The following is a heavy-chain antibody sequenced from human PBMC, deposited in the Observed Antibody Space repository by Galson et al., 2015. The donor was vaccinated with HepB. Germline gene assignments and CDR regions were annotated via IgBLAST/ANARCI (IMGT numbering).Heavy chain of an antibody. CDR2: ISGNGDST. V-gene: IGHV3-23*01. J-gene: IGHJ5*01. CDR1: GFAFDTHA. CDR3: AKGYGLFDS. D-gene: IGHD5-18*01. Sequence: SLRLSCAASGFAFDTHAMSWVRQAPGRGLEWISGISGNGDSTFYADSVKGRFTVSRVNSNNMLYLQMNSLRAEDAGLYFCAKGYGLFDSWGQGILVTVSS.